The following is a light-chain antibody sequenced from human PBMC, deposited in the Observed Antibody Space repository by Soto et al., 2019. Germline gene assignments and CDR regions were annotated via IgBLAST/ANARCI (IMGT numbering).Light chain of an antibody. Sequence: EIVLTQSPATLSLSPGERATLSCRASQSVSSYLAWYQQKPGQAPRILIYDAASRATGIPARFSGSGSGTDFTLTISSLEPEVFAVYYCQQRGNWPPTFGQGTKVEIK. V-gene: IGKV3-11*01. CDR2: DAA. CDR1: QSVSSY. J-gene: IGKJ1*01. CDR3: QQRGNWPPT.